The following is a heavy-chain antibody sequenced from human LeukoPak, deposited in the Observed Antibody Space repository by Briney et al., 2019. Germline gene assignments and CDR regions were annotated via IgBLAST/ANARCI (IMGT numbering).Heavy chain of an antibody. CDR1: GGSISSYY. D-gene: IGHD5-24*01. J-gene: IGHJ4*02. CDR2: IYYSGST. Sequence: PSETLSLTCTVSGGSISSYYWSWIRQPPGKGLEWIGYIYYSGSTNYNPSLKSRVTISVDTSKNQFSLKQSAVTAADTAVYYCAIESWLHSFFDYWGQGTLVTVSS. CDR3: AIESWLHSFFDY. V-gene: IGHV4-59*01.